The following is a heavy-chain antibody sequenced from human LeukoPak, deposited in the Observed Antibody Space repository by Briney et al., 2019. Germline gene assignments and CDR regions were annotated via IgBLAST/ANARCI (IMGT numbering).Heavy chain of an antibody. V-gene: IGHV1-18*01. D-gene: IGHD3-10*01. CDR1: GYTFTKYD. J-gene: IGHJ3*02. CDR3: ARDGWFGDLDAFDI. Sequence: ASVKVSCKASGYTFTKYDISWVRQAPGQGLEWMGWISTYNGNTNHAQKLQGRVTMTTDTSTSTAYMELRSLRSDDTAVYYCARDGWFGDLDAFDIWGQGTMVIVSS. CDR2: ISTYNGNT.